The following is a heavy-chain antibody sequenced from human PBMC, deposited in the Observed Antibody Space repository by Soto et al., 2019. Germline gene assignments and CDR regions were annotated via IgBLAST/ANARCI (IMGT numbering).Heavy chain of an antibody. D-gene: IGHD3-3*01. J-gene: IGHJ5*02. CDR3: ARDSRYYDFWSGLNWFDP. V-gene: IGHV1-3*01. Sequence: ASVKVSCKASGYTFTSYAMHWVRQAPGQRLEWMGWINAGNGNTKYSQKFQGRVTITRETSASTAYMELSSLRSEDTAVYYCARDSRYYDFWSGLNWFDPWGQGTLVTVSS. CDR1: GYTFTSYA. CDR2: INAGNGNT.